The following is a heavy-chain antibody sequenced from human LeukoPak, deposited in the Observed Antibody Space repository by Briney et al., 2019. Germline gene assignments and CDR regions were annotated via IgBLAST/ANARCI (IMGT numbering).Heavy chain of an antibody. CDR2: ISYDGSNK. J-gene: IGHJ4*02. D-gene: IGHD3-22*01. CDR1: GFTFSSYA. CDR3: ARASFSPDYYDSSGSDY. Sequence: GGSLRLSCAASGFTFSSYAMHWVRQAPGKGLEWVAVISYDGSNKYYADSVKGRFTISRDNSKNTLYLQMNSLRAEDTAVYYCARASFSPDYYDSSGSDYWGQGTLVTVSS. V-gene: IGHV3-30*04.